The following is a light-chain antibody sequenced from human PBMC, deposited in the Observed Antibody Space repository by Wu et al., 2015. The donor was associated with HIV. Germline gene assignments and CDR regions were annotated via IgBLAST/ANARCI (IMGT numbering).Light chain of an antibody. J-gene: IGKJ1*01. CDR3: QQSYSTSWT. CDR1: QSITTY. Sequence: DIQMTQSPSSLSASVGDRVTITCRATQSITTYLNWYQQKPGKAPKLLISAASNLQSGVPSRFSASGSGTDFTLTISSLQPEDFATYYCQQSYSTSWTFGQGTNWKSN. CDR2: AAS. V-gene: IGKV1-39*01.